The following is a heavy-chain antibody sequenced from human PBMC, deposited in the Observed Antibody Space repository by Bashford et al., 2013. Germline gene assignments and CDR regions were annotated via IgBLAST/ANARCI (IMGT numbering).Heavy chain of an antibody. CDR1: GGSISSYY. CDR3: ARDPSTVATVMVDYFDS. J-gene: IGHJ4*02. V-gene: IGHV4-59*12. D-gene: IGHD4-17*01. Sequence: SETLSLTCTVSGGSISSYYWSWIRQPPGKGLEWIGYIYYSGSTNYNPSLKSRVTISVDTSRNQFSLKMNSVTAADTAMYYCARDPSTVATVMVDYFDSWGQGTLVTVSS. CDR2: IYYSGST.